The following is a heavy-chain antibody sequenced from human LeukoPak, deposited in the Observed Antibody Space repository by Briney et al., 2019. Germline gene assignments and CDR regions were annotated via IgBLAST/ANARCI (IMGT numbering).Heavy chain of an antibody. J-gene: IGHJ4*02. D-gene: IGHD6-13*01. CDR1: GFTFSSHW. CDR3: AREGRIYSSSDN. CDR2: INQDGGEK. Sequence: GGSLRLSCAASGFTFSSHWMSWVRQAPGKGLEWVANINQDGGEKYYVDSVKGRFTISRDSAKNSLYLQMSSLRAEDTAVYYCAREGRIYSSSDNWGQGTLVTVSS. V-gene: IGHV3-7*01.